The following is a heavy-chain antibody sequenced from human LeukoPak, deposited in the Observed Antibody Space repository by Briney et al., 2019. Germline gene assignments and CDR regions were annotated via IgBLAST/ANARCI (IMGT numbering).Heavy chain of an antibody. CDR1: GYPISSGYY. V-gene: IGHV4-38-2*02. J-gene: IGHJ5*02. Sequence: PSETLSLTCTVSGYPISSGYYWGWIRQPPGKGLEWIGGIYHRGSTNYNPSLKSRVTMSVDTSKNQFSLKLSSVTAADTAVYYCARAPAAGTAWGQGTLVTVSS. CDR2: IYHRGST. CDR3: ARAPAAGTA. D-gene: IGHD6-13*01.